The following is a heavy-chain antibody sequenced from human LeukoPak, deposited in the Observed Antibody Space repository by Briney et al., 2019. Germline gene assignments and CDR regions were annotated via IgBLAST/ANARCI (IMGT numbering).Heavy chain of an antibody. V-gene: IGHV3-23*01. D-gene: IGHD3-10*01. CDR2: ISGSGGST. J-gene: IGHJ4*02. CDR3: ANRFEFYYGSGIGDYFDY. Sequence: GGSLRLSCAASGFTFDDYGMSWVRQAPGKGLEWVSAISGSGGSTYYADSVKGRFTISRDNSKNTLYLQMNSLRAEDTAVYYCANRFEFYYGSGIGDYFDYWGQGTLVTVSS. CDR1: GFTFDDYG.